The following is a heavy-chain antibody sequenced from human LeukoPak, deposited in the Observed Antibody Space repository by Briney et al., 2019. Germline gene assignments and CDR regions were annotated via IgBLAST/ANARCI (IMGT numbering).Heavy chain of an antibody. CDR3: ARTPGDSGWYSAIYYYYYYMDV. CDR2: ITASGGRT. Sequence: GGSLRLSCAASGFTFSTYGMSWVRQAPGKGLEWVSAITASGGRTYYADSVKGRFTISRDKSKNSLYLQMNSLRAEDTAVYYCARTPGDSGWYSAIYYYYYYMDVWGKGTTVTVSS. D-gene: IGHD6-19*01. J-gene: IGHJ6*03. V-gene: IGHV3-23*01. CDR1: GFTFSTYG.